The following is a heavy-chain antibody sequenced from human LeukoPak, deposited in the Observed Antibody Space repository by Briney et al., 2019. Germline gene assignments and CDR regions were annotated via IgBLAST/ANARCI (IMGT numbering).Heavy chain of an antibody. Sequence: GESLKISCKASGYSFTSYWIAWVRQMPGRGLEWMGIIYPGDSDTRYSPSFQCQVTISVDTSINTAYLQKRSLKPSDSAMYFCAKTPAAAPYYFDFWGQGTLVTVSS. D-gene: IGHD2-15*01. J-gene: IGHJ4*01. V-gene: IGHV5-51*01. CDR3: AKTPAAAPYYFDF. CDR2: IYPGDSDT. CDR1: GYSFTSYW.